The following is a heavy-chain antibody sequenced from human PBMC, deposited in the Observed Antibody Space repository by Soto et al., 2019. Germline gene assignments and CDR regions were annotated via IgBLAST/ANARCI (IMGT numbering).Heavy chain of an antibody. D-gene: IGHD5-12*01. CDR1: GGTFSSHT. Sequence: SVKVSCKASGGTFSSHTISWVRQAPGQGLEWMGRIITILGIANYSEKFQGRVTITADKSTSKDYFELSSLRSEDTALYYCARYLNSGYDLGAFGIWGQGTRVT. CDR3: ARYLNSGYDLGAFGI. V-gene: IGHV1-69*02. J-gene: IGHJ3*02. CDR2: IITILGIA.